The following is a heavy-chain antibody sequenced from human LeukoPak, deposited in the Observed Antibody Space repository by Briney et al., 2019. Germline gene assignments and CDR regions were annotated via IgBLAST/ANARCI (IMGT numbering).Heavy chain of an antibody. V-gene: IGHV1-69*06. CDR1: GGTFSSYA. Sequence: ASVKVSCKASGGTFSSYAISWVRQAPGQGLEWMGGIIPIFGTANYAQKFQGRVTITADKSTSTAYMELSSLRSEDTAVYYWASQDVDIVARGYYFDYWGQGTLVTVSS. D-gene: IGHD5-12*01. CDR3: ASQDVDIVARGYYFDY. J-gene: IGHJ4*02. CDR2: IIPIFGTA.